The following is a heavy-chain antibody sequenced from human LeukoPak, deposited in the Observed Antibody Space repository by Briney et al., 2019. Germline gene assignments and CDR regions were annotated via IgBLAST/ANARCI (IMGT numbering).Heavy chain of an antibody. D-gene: IGHD6-19*01. Sequence: GASVKVSCKASGYTFTGYYMHWVRQAPGQGLEWMGIINPSGGSTSYAQKFQGRVTMTRDTSTSTVYMELSSLRSEDTAVYYCARFPGIAVAGHAHFDYWGQGTLVTVSS. CDR2: INPSGGST. J-gene: IGHJ4*02. CDR1: GYTFTGYY. CDR3: ARFPGIAVAGHAHFDY. V-gene: IGHV1-46*01.